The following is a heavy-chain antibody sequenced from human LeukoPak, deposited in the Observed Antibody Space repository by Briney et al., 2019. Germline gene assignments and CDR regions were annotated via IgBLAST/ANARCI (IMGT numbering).Heavy chain of an antibody. CDR1: GFTFGDYA. J-gene: IGHJ4*02. Sequence: GGSLRLSCTASGFTFGDYAMSWFRQAPGKGLEWVGFIRSKAYGGTTEYAASVKGRFTISRDDSKSIAYLQMNSLKTEDTAVYYCTSYQDTAMVTGDYWGQGTLVTVSS. CDR3: TSYQDTAMVTGDY. D-gene: IGHD5-18*01. V-gene: IGHV3-49*03. CDR2: IRSKAYGGTT.